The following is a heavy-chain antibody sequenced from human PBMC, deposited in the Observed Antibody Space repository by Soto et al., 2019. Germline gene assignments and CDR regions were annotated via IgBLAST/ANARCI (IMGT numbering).Heavy chain of an antibody. J-gene: IGHJ3*02. D-gene: IGHD5-12*01. CDR2: IYYSGST. V-gene: IGHV4-39*01. CDR3: ARLERYSGYDAPPI. CDR1: GGSISSSSYY. Sequence: QLQLQESGPGLVKPSETLSLTCTVSGGSISSSSYYWGWIRQPPGKGLEWIGSIYYSGSTYYNPSLKSRVTISADTSKNQSSLKLSSVTAADTAVYYCARLERYSGYDAPPILGQGTMVTFSS.